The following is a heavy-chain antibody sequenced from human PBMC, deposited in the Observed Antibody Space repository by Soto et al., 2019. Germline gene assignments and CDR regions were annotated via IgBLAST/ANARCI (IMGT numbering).Heavy chain of an antibody. CDR1: GFTFSSYS. J-gene: IGHJ6*03. CDR2: ISSSSSTI. Sequence: EVQLVESGGGLVQPGGSLRLSCAASGFTFSSYSMNWVRQAPGKGLEWVSYISSSSSTIYYADSVKGRFTISRDNAKNSLYLQMNSLRAEDTAVYYCAGDNKAVTEKYYYYYMDVWGKGTTVTVSS. CDR3: AGDNKAVTEKYYYYYMDV. D-gene: IGHD4-4*01. V-gene: IGHV3-48*01.